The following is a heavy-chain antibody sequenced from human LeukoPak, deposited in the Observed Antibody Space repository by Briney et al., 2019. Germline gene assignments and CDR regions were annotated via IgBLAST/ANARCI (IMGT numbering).Heavy chain of an antibody. J-gene: IGHJ3*02. CDR2: IKQDGSEK. V-gene: IGHV3-7*03. D-gene: IGHD3-3*01. CDR3: ARHLGFWSGSKGYAFDI. CDR1: GFTFSSYW. Sequence: GGSLRLSCAASGFTFSSYWMSWVRQAPGKGLEWVANIKQDGSEKYYVDSVKGRFTISRDNAKNSLYLQMNSLRAEDTALYHCARHLGFWSGSKGYAFDIWGQGTMVTVSS.